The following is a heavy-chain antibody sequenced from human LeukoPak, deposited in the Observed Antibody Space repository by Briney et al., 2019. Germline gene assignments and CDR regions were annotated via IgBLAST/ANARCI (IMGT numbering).Heavy chain of an antibody. CDR1: GFTVSSNY. V-gene: IGHV3-53*01. J-gene: IGHJ4*02. CDR3: ARVVRGANDS. D-gene: IGHD3-10*01. Sequence: GGSLRLSCAASGFTVSSNYMSWVRQAPGKGLEWVSVMYSGGSTYYADSVKCRFTISRENSKNTLYLQMNSLRAEDTAVYYCARVVRGANDSWGQGTLVTVSS. CDR2: MYSGGST.